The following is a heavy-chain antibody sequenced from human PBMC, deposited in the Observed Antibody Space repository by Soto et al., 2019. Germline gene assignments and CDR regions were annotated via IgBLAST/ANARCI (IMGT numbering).Heavy chain of an antibody. CDR1: GFSLSNARMG. D-gene: IGHD3-9*01. CDR3: GRDSWTGYYRGSLDY. V-gene: IGHV2-26*01. Sequence: QVTLKESGPVLVKPTETLTLTCTVSGFSLSNARMGVSWIRQPPGKALEWLAHIFSNDEKSYSTSLKRRLTSPKDTSNSQLVLTMTNMDPVDTATYYWGRDSWTGYYRGSLDYWGQGTLVTVSS. J-gene: IGHJ4*02. CDR2: IFSNDEK.